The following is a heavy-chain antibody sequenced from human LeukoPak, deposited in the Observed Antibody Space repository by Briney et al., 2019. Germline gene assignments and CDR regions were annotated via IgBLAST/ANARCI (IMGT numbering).Heavy chain of an antibody. CDR3: ARLGIGVVPSAMLGDYYFDY. J-gene: IGHJ4*02. CDR2: IYYSGST. Sequence: SETLSLTCTVSGGSIGSYYWSWIRQPPGKGLEWIGYIYYSGSTKYNPSLKSRVTISVDTSKSQFSLKLTSVTAADTVVYYCARLGIGVVPSAMLGDYYFDYWGQGTLVTVSS. V-gene: IGHV4-59*08. CDR1: GGSIGSYY. D-gene: IGHD2-2*01.